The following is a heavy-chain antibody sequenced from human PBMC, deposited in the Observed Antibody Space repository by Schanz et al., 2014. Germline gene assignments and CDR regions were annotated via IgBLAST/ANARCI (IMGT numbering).Heavy chain of an antibody. Sequence: QLQLQESGPGLVKPSETLSLTCTVSGGSISSGESYWGWIRQSPEEGLQYIGGFYFSGTTAYSPSLKGRVTISVDTSKNQFSLMLTSVTAADTAVYFCARHGGYYDVLNSFDIWGQGTLVTVSS. J-gene: IGHJ5*02. CDR3: ARHGGYYDVLNSFDI. CDR1: GGSISSGESY. CDR2: FYFSGTT. D-gene: IGHD3-16*01. V-gene: IGHV4-39*01.